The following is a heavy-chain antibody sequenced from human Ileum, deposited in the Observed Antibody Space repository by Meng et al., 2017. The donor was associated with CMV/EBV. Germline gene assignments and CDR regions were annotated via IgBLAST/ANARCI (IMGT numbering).Heavy chain of an antibody. D-gene: IGHD2-2*01. V-gene: IGHV4-39*07. J-gene: IGHJ4*02. CDR2: IHYTETT. CDR3: AADISTAWFYY. Sequence: QVQLQDSGPGLVKTSETLSRTCTVSYDSFSSGRHFWGWLRQAPGKGLEWIATIHYTETTHYNPSLKRRITISVDTSKNQISLKVNSVTAADTAMYYCAADISTAWFYYWGQGTLVTVSS. CDR1: YDSFSSGRHF.